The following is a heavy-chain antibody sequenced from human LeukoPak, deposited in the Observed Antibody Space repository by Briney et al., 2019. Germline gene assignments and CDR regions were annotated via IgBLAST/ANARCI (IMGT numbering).Heavy chain of an antibody. Sequence: GSLRLSCAASGFTFISYAMSWVRQAPGKGLEWVSAISGSGGSTYYADSVKGRFTISRDNSKNTLYLQMNSLRAEDTAVYYCAKDRPHYNYDILTGYLYYFDYWGQGTLVTVSS. CDR1: GFTFISYA. D-gene: IGHD3-9*01. J-gene: IGHJ4*02. CDR3: AKDRPHYNYDILTGYLYYFDY. CDR2: ISGSGGST. V-gene: IGHV3-23*01.